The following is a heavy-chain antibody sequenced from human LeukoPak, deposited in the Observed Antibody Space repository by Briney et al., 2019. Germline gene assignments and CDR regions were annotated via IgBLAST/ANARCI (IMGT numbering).Heavy chain of an antibody. CDR1: GFTFSGYW. CDR2: IKQDESET. CDR3: AREVSHWFFDV. J-gene: IGHJ2*01. Sequence: GGSLRLSCAASGFTFSGYWMSWVRQAPGKGLGWVANIKQDESETYYVDSMKGRFTISRDNAKNSLFLQMDSLRAEDTAVYFCAREVSHWFFDVWGRGALVTVSS. V-gene: IGHV3-7*01.